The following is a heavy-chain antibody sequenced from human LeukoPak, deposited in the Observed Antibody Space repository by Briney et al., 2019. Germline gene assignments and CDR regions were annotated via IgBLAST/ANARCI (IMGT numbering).Heavy chain of an antibody. V-gene: IGHV1-46*01. CDR3: ARLRNDFWSGYHEYYFDY. CDR2: INPSGGST. CDR1: GYTFTSYY. Sequence: ASVKVSCKASGYTFTSYYMHWVRQAPGQGLEWMGIINPSGGSTSYAQKFQGRVTMTRDTSTSTVYMELSSLRSEDTAVYYCARLRNDFWSGYHEYYFDYWGQGTLVTVSS. D-gene: IGHD3-3*01. J-gene: IGHJ4*02.